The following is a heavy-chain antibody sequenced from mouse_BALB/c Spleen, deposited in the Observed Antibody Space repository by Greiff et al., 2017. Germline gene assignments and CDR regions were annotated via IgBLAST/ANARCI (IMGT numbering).Heavy chain of an antibody. J-gene: IGHJ2*01. CDR2: IYPSDSYT. Sequence: QVQLQQPGAELVRPGASVKLSCKASGYTFTSYWINWVKQRPGQGLEWIGNIYPSDSYTNYNQKFKDKATLTVDKSSGTAYMQLSSPTSEDSAVYYCTYGSSYNYFDYWGQGTTLTVSS. V-gene: IGHV1-69*02. CDR3: TYGSSYNYFDY. CDR1: GYTFTSYW. D-gene: IGHD1-1*01.